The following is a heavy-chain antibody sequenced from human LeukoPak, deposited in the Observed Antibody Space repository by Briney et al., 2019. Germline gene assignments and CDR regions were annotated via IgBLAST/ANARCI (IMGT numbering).Heavy chain of an antibody. D-gene: IGHD1-26*01. Sequence: ASVKVSCKASGYTFTSYYMHWVRQAPGRGLEWMGIINPSGGSTSYAQKFQGRVTMTRDTSTSTVYMELSSLRSEDTAVYYCARSVGVGDYVGYWGQGTLVTVSS. CDR1: GYTFTSYY. J-gene: IGHJ4*02. CDR2: INPSGGST. CDR3: ARSVGVGDYVGY. V-gene: IGHV1-46*01.